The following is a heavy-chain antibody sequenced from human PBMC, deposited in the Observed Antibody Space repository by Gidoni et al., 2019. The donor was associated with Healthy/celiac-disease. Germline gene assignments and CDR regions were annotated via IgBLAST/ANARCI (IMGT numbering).Heavy chain of an antibody. J-gene: IGHJ6*02. CDR2: ISYDGSNK. CDR3: AKDPYRALAAGPEETEYGYGMDV. D-gene: IGHD6-13*01. V-gene: IGHV3-30*18. Sequence: QVQLVESGGGVVQPGRSLRLSCAASGFTFSSYGLHWVRQAPGKGLEWVAVISYDGSNKYYADSVKGRFTISRDNSKNTLYLQMNSLRAEDTAVYYCAKDPYRALAAGPEETEYGYGMDVWGQGTTVTVSS. CDR1: GFTFSSYG.